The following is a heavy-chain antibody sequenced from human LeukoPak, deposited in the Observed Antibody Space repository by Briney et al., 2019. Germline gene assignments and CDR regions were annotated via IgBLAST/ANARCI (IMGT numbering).Heavy chain of an antibody. Sequence: GGSLRLSSAASGFTVSSNYMSWVRQAPGKGLEWVSVIYSGDSTYYADSVKGRFTISRDNSKNTLYLQMNSLRAEDTAVYYCARPHSSIWYGLDYWGQGTLITVSS. V-gene: IGHV3-66*02. CDR3: ARPHSSIWYGLDY. D-gene: IGHD6-13*01. CDR1: GFTVSSNY. J-gene: IGHJ4*02. CDR2: IYSGDST.